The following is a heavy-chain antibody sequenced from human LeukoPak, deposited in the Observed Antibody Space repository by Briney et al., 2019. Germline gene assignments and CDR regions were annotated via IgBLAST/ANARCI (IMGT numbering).Heavy chain of an antibody. J-gene: IGHJ4*02. D-gene: IGHD2-8*01. V-gene: IGHV4-39*02. CDR3: AREILYFGFGSLGYFDF. Sequence: SETLSLTCTVSGGSISDSNYYWGWIRQPPGKGLEWIGSIYFSGGAYYNPSLKSRVTIYVDTSKNQFSLKLTSVTAADTAVYYCAREILYFGFGSLGYFDFWGQGTLVTVSS. CDR1: GGSISDSNYY. CDR2: IYFSGGA.